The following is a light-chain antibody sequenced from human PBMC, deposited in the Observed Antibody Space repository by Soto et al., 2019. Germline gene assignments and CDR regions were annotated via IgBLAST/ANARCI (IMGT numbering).Light chain of an antibody. CDR1: SSDVGGYNY. CDR2: DVS. J-gene: IGLJ1*01. V-gene: IGLV2-14*01. Sequence: QSALTQPASVSGSPGQSITISCTGTSSDVGGYNYVSWYQQHPGKAPKLMIYDVSNRPSGVSNRFSGSKSGNTASLTISGLQAEDEADYYCISYTSSSTLEVFGTATKVTVL. CDR3: ISYTSSSTLEV.